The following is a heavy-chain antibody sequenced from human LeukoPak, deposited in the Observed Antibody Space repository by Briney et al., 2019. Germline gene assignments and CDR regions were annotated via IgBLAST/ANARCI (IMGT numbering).Heavy chain of an antibody. V-gene: IGHV4-39*07. D-gene: IGHD2-15*01. CDR2: IYYSGST. CDR1: GGSISSSSYY. CDR3: ARGAAPFFDY. J-gene: IGHJ4*02. Sequence: SETLSLTCTVSGGSISSSSYYWGWIRQPPGKGLEWIGSIYYSGSTYYNPSLKSRVAISVDTSKNQFSLKLSSVTAADTAVYYCARGAAPFFDYWAREPWSPSPQ.